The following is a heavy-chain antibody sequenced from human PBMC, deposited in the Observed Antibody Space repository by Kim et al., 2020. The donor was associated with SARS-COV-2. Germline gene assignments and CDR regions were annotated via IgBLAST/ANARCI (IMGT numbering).Heavy chain of an antibody. CDR3: ARDFTIFGVVIDYYYGMDV. CDR1: GFTFSSYG. J-gene: IGHJ6*02. Sequence: GGSLRLSCAASGFTFSSYGMHWVRQAPGKGLEWVAVIWYDGSNKYYADSVKGRFTISRDNSKNTLYLQMNSLRAEDTAVYYCARDFTIFGVVIDYYYGMDVWGQGNTVTVSS. CDR2: IWYDGSNK. D-gene: IGHD3-3*01. V-gene: IGHV3-33*01.